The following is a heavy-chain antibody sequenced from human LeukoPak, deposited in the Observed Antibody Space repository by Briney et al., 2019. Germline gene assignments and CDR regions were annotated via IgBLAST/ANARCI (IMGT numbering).Heavy chain of an antibody. Sequence: PSETLSLTCTVSGGSISSSYWSWVRQPPGKGLEWIGEIYHSGSANYNPSLQSRVTISVDRSKNQFSPKLSSVTTADTAVYYCARGYSSSWFYIDSWGQGTLVTVSS. CDR3: ARGYSSSWFYIDS. J-gene: IGHJ4*02. CDR2: IYHSGSA. V-gene: IGHV4-4*02. D-gene: IGHD6-13*01. CDR1: GGSISSSY.